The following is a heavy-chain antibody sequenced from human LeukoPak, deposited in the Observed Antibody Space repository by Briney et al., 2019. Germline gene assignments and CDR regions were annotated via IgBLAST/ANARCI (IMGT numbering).Heavy chain of an antibody. CDR1: GGSFSGYY. CDR3: ARGLLGDFWSGYYLYYYYYMDV. D-gene: IGHD3-3*01. J-gene: IGHJ6*03. Sequence: SETLSLTCAVYGGSFSGYYWSWIRQPPGKGLEWIGEINHSGSTNYNPSLKSRVTISVDTSKNQFSLKLSSVTAADTAVYYCARGLLGDFWSGYYLYYYYYMDVWGKGTTVTVSS. CDR2: INHSGST. V-gene: IGHV4-34*01.